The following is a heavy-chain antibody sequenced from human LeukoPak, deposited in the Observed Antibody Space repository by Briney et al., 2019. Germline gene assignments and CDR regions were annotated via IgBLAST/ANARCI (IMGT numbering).Heavy chain of an antibody. CDR1: GVSISSYY. CDR2: IYYSGST. D-gene: IGHD5-12*01. V-gene: IGHV4-59*01. CDR3: AGGGYDLDY. J-gene: IGHJ4*02. Sequence: SETLSLTCTVSGVSISSYYWGWIRQPPGKGLEWIGYIYYSGSTNYNPSLESRVTISVDTSKNQFSLKLSSVTAADTAVYYCAGGGYDLDYWGQGNLVTVSS.